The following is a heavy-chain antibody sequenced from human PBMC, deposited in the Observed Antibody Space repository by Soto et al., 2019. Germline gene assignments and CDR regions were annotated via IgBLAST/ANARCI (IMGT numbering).Heavy chain of an antibody. CDR3: TTRGYSSYYYYGMDV. D-gene: IGHD5-18*01. CDR1: GFTFSNAW. V-gene: IGHV3-15*01. Sequence: GGSLRLSCAASGFTFSNAWMSWVRQAPGKGLEWVGRIKSKTDGGTTDYAAPVKGRFTISRDDSKNTLYLQMNSLKTEDTAVYYCTTRGYSSYYYYGMDVWGQGTTVTVYS. J-gene: IGHJ6*02. CDR2: IKSKTDGGTT.